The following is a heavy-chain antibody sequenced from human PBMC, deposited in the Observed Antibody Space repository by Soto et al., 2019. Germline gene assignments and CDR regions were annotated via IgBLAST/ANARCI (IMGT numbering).Heavy chain of an antibody. V-gene: IGHV3-7*01. CDR3: ARAIGAADAL. J-gene: IGHJ4*02. Sequence: EVQLVESGGGLVQPGGSLRLSCEASGFTLGTYWMHWVRQTPGKGLEWVANMKHDETEKYYVDSVKGRFTISRDNAKNSFFLQMNSLRVEDTALYFCARAIGAADALWGQGTLVTVSS. CDR1: GFTLGTYW. D-gene: IGHD6-13*01. CDR2: MKHDETEK.